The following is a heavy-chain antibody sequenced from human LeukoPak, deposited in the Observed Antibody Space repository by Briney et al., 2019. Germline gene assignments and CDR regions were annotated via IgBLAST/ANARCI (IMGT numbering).Heavy chain of an antibody. CDR1: GFSFNSYT. V-gene: IGHV3-21*01. D-gene: IGHD2/OR15-2a*01. CDR2: ISPVSSYT. CDR3: VRDVSRRIGMDV. Sequence: GGSLRLSCLASGFSFNSYTMNWVREAPGKGLEWVSAISPVSSYTWYAESVKGRFTISRDNPKNSLYLQMDSLRAEDTAVYYCVRDVSRRIGMDVWGQGTTVTVSS. J-gene: IGHJ6*02.